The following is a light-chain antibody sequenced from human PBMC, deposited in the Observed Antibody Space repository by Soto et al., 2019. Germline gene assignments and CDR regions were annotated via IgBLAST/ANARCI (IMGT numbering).Light chain of an antibody. J-gene: IGLJ1*01. Sequence: SALTQPASVSGSPGQSITISCIGTSSDFGSYNYVSWYQHHPGKAPKLVISEVSNRPSGVSYRFSGSKSGNTASLTISGLQAEDEADYYCSSYTGGNPSYVFGTGTKVTVL. CDR1: SSDFGSYNY. CDR3: SSYTGGNPSYV. CDR2: EVS. V-gene: IGLV2-14*01.